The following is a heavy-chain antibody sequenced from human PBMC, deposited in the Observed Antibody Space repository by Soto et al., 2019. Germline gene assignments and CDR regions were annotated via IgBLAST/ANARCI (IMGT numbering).Heavy chain of an antibody. CDR3: XXXYYDSSGYYALFDY. D-gene: IGHD3-22*01. CDR2: ISSSSSTI. Sequence: KGLEWVSYISSSSSTIYYADPVKGRFTISRDNAKNSLYLQMNSLRAEDTAVYYXXXXYYDSSGYYALFDYRGQGTLVTVSS. J-gene: IGHJ4*02. V-gene: IGHV3-48*01.